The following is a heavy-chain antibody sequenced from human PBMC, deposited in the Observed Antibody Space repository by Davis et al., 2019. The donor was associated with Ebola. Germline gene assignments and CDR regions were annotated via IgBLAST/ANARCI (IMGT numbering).Heavy chain of an antibody. Sequence: PGGSLRLSCAASGFTFSSYGMSWVRQAPGKGLEWVSGINWNGGSTGYADSVKGRFTISRDNAKNSLYLQMNSLRAEDTALYYCARDWVVGAHLDYWGQGTLVTVSS. CDR2: INWNGGST. J-gene: IGHJ4*02. CDR1: GFTFSSYG. D-gene: IGHD1-26*01. CDR3: ARDWVVGAHLDY. V-gene: IGHV3-20*04.